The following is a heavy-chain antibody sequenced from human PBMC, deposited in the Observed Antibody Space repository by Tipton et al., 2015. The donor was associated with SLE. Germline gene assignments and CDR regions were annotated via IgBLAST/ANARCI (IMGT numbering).Heavy chain of an antibody. CDR1: GGSISSSSYY. D-gene: IGHD1-26*01. V-gene: IGHV4-39*07. CDR3: ARGGAYSGYAVDI. J-gene: IGHJ3*02. CDR2: INHSGST. Sequence: TLSLTCTVSGGSISSSSYYWSWIRQPPGKGLEWIGEINHSGSTNYNPSLKSRVTMSVDTSKNQFSLKLSSVTAADTAVYYCARGGAYSGYAVDIWGQGTTVTASS.